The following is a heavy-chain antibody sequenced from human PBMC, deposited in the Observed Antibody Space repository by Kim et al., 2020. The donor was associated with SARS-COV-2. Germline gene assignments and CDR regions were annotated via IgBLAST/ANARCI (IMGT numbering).Heavy chain of an antibody. Sequence: GGSLRLSCTASGFTFGDYAMSWVRQAPGKGLEWVGFIRSKAYGGTTEYAASVKGRFTISRDDSKSIAYLQMNSLKTEDTAVYYCTSLYQLHGAFDIWGQGTMVTVSS. D-gene: IGHD2-2*01. CDR1: GFTFGDYA. V-gene: IGHV3-49*04. J-gene: IGHJ3*02. CDR3: TSLYQLHGAFDI. CDR2: IRSKAYGGTT.